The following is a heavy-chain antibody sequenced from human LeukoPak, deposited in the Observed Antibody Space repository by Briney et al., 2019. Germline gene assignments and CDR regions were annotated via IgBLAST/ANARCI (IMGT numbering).Heavy chain of an antibody. CDR2: ISGSGGST. D-gene: IGHD4-23*01. J-gene: IGHJ4*02. V-gene: IGHV3-23*01. Sequence: GSLRLSCAASGFTFSSYSMNWVRQAPGKGLEWVSAISGSGGSTYYADSVKGRFTISRDNSKNTLYLQMNSLRAEDTAVYYCAKDRSYGGNSLFDYWGQGTLVTVSS. CDR1: GFTFSSYS. CDR3: AKDRSYGGNSLFDY.